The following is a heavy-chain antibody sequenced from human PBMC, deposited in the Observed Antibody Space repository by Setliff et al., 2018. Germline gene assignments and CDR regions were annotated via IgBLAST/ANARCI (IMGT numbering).Heavy chain of an antibody. J-gene: IGHJ4*02. CDR2: IYYSGST. V-gene: IGHV4-59*01. Sequence: PSETLSLTCTVSGDSISSYYWSWIRQPPGKGLEWIGYIYYSGSTNYNPSLKSRVTMSVATFENHFSLKLNSLTAADTAVYYCARDNPILGATDYWGQGALVTVSS. D-gene: IGHD1-26*01. CDR3: ARDNPILGATDY. CDR1: GDSISSYY.